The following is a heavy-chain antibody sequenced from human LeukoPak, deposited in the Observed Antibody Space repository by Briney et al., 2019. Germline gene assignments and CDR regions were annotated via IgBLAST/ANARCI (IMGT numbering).Heavy chain of an antibody. D-gene: IGHD2-15*01. CDR2: ISYDGSNK. CDR3: ARDSVPGWAADY. Sequence: PGGSLRLSCAASGFTFSSYSMNWVRQAPGKGLEWVAVISYDGSNKYYADSVKGRFTISRDNSKNTLYLQMNSLRAEDTAVYYCARDSVPGWAADYWGQGTLVTVSS. CDR1: GFTFSSYS. J-gene: IGHJ4*02. V-gene: IGHV3-30*03.